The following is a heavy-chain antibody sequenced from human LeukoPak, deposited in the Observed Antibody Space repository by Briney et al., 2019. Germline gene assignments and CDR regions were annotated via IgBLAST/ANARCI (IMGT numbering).Heavy chain of an antibody. CDR3: AKDPDYGDYAFDY. D-gene: IGHD4-17*01. J-gene: IGHJ4*02. CDR1: GFTFSSYW. CDR2: IKQDGSEK. Sequence: GGSLRLSCAASGFTFSSYWMSWVRQAPGKGLEWVANIKQDGSEKYYVDSVKGRFTISRDNAKNSLYLQMNSLRAEDTAVYYCAKDPDYGDYAFDYWGQGTLVTVSS. V-gene: IGHV3-7*01.